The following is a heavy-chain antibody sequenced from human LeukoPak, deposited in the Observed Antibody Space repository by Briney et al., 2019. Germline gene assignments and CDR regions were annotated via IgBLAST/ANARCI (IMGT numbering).Heavy chain of an antibody. V-gene: IGHV3-73*01. J-gene: IGHJ4*02. CDR1: GFTFSDSA. D-gene: IGHD1-26*01. Sequence: GGSLTLSCAASGFTFSDSAMHWVRQASGKGLEWVGRIRSKANNYATAYAASVKGRFTISRDDSKNTAYLQMSSLRAEDTAVYFCAKDATPRNGIWDNFDHWGQGTPVTVSS. CDR2: IRSKANNYAT. CDR3: AKDATPRNGIWDNFDH.